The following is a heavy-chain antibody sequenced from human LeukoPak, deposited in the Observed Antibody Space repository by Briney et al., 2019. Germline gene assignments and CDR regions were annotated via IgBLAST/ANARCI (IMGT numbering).Heavy chain of an antibody. J-gene: IGHJ3*02. CDR2: ISYDGSNK. CDR1: GFTFSSYA. CDR3: AKTVVVTANPRAFDI. V-gene: IGHV3-30*04. D-gene: IGHD2-21*02. Sequence: GGSLRLSCAASGFTFSSYAMHWVRQAPGKGLEWVAVISYDGSNKYYADSVKGRFTISRDNSKNTLYLQMNSLRAEDTAVYYCAKTVVVTANPRAFDIWGQGTMVTVSS.